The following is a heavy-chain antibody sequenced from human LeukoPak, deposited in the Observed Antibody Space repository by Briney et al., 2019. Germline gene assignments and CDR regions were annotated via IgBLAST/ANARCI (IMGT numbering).Heavy chain of an antibody. CDR1: GFTFISSW. Sequence: PGGSLRLSCAASGFTFISSWMTWVRQAPGKGLEWVGRIRSTPDGGATDYAAPVKGRFTISRDDSKNTLYLQVSSLRTEDTAVYYCATDLHFGYCTATSCANYWGQGTLVTVSS. J-gene: IGHJ4*02. CDR3: ATDLHFGYCTATSCANY. CDR2: IRSTPDGGAT. D-gene: IGHD2-2*03. V-gene: IGHV3-15*01.